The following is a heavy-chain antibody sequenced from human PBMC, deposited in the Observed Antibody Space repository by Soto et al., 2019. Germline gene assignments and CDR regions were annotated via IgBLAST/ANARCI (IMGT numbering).Heavy chain of an antibody. CDR2: IYYSGST. D-gene: IGHD5-12*01. V-gene: IGHV4-39*01. Sequence: PSETLCRTCTVSGGSIRSSSYYWGWISQPPGEGLEWIGSIYYSGSTYHNPSLKSRVTISVDTSKNQFSLKLSSVTAADTAVYYCASLYVEMATIRHFDYWGQGTLVTVS. J-gene: IGHJ4*02. CDR3: ASLYVEMATIRHFDY. CDR1: GGSIRSSSYY.